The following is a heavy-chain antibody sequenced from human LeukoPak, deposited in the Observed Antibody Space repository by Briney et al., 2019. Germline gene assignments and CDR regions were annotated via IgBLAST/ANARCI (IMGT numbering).Heavy chain of an antibody. D-gene: IGHD1-26*01. CDR3: ARGGILRYYYMDV. V-gene: IGHV4-59*12. J-gene: IGHJ6*03. CDR2: VDHTGST. Sequence: PSETLSLTCTVSDDSITMYYWTWIRQPPGKGLEWIGYVDHTGSTNFNPSLNGRVSISRDTSKNLLSLRLRSVTAADTAVYYCARGGILRYYYMDVWGKGTTVTVSS. CDR1: DDSITMYY.